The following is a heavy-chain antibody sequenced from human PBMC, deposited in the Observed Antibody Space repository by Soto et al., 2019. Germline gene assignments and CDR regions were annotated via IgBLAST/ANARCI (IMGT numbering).Heavy chain of an antibody. CDR3: ANERCPCPSMVRGVRSRQTDY. CDR1: GFTFSSYA. D-gene: IGHD3-10*01. Sequence: PGGSLRLSCAASGFTFSSYAMSWVRQAPGKGLEWVSAISGSGGSTYYADSVKGRFTISRDNSKNTLYLQMNSLRAEDTAVYYCANERCPCPSMVRGVRSRQTDYWGQGTLVTVSS. CDR2: ISGSGGST. V-gene: IGHV3-23*01. J-gene: IGHJ4*02.